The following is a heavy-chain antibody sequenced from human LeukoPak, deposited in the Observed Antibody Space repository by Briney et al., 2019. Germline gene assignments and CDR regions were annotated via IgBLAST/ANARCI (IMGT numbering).Heavy chain of an antibody. CDR2: IKVDGGGQ. CDR1: GFTFSDSW. J-gene: IGHJ3*01. Sequence: GGSLRLSCAASGFTFSDSWMSWVRQAPGKGLEWVADIKVDGGGQYYVDSVKGRFSISRDNAKNSLYLQMNTLRAEDTTVYYCVRGGSAFDVWGQGTMVTVSS. CDR3: VRGGSAFDV. V-gene: IGHV3-7*01.